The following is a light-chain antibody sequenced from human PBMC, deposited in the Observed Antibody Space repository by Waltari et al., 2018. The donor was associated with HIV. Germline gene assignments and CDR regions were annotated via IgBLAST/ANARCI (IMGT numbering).Light chain of an antibody. CDR3: SSYTRSRILV. V-gene: IGLV2-14*03. CDR1: SSDIGDSDS. J-gene: IGLJ1*01. CDR2: DVV. Sequence: QSALTQSASVSGSHGQSVTLSCSASSSDIGDSDSVSWYQQHPGNAPKLILYDVVTRPSGFSNRFAGSKAGTTAALIISGLHAEDEADYYCSSYTRSRILVFGSGTKVTVL.